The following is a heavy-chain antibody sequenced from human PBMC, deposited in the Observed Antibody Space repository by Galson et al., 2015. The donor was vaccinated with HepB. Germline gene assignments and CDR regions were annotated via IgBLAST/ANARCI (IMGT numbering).Heavy chain of an antibody. J-gene: IGHJ4*02. V-gene: IGHV4-34*01. CDR3: ARHGGYSSGWFFDY. CDR2: IYYSGSP. CDR1: GGSFSGYY. D-gene: IGHD6-19*01. Sequence: ETLSLTCAVYGGSFSGYYWSWIRQPPGKGLEWIGSIYYSGSPYYNPSLKSRVPISVETSKNQFSLKLSSVTAADTAVDYCARHGGYSSGWFFDYWGQGTLVTVSS.